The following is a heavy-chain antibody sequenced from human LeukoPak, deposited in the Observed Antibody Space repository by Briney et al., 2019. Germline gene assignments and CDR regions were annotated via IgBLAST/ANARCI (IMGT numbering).Heavy chain of an antibody. CDR2: IKQDGSEK. CDR1: GFTFSSYW. CDR3: ARGQGYDFWSGYFDY. J-gene: IGHJ4*02. D-gene: IGHD3-3*01. V-gene: IGHV3-7*01. Sequence: GGSLRLSCAASGFTFSSYWMSWVRQAPGKRLEWVANIKQDGSEKYYVDSVKGRFTISRDNAKNSLYLQMNSLRAEDTAVYYCARGQGYDFWSGYFDYWGQGTLVTVSS.